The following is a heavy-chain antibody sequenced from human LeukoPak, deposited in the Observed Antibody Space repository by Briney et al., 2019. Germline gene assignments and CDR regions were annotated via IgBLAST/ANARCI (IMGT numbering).Heavy chain of an antibody. Sequence: ASVTISCKASGYTFTSYAIHWVRQAPGQRLEWMGWISAGNGNTKYSQNFQGRVTFISNTSATTAFMELSSLRSEDAAVYYCARDSGSGNNDYWGQGTLVTVSS. CDR2: ISAGNGNT. CDR3: ARDSGSGNNDY. D-gene: IGHD1-26*01. V-gene: IGHV1-3*01. CDR1: GYTFTSYA. J-gene: IGHJ4*02.